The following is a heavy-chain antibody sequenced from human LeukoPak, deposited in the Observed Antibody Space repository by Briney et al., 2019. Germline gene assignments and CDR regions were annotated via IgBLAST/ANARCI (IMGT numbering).Heavy chain of an antibody. CDR2: INSDGSWT. CDR3: ARDSYDYGDSGRGMDV. V-gene: IGHV3-74*01. Sequence: GGSLRLSCAASGNYWMHWVRQAPGKGLVWVSHINSDGSWTSYADSVKGRFTISKDNAKNTVYLQMNSLRAEDTAVYYCARDSYDYGDSGRGMDVWGQGTTVTVSS. J-gene: IGHJ6*02. D-gene: IGHD4-17*01. CDR1: GNYW.